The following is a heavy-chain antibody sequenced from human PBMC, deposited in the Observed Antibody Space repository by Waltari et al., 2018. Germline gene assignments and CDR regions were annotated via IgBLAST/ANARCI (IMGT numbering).Heavy chain of an antibody. V-gene: IGHV3-15*01. Sequence: EVQLVESGGGLVQPGVSLRLSCVVSGFSTPPFKIAYMRWVRQAPTGGLEWIGRSKTNSEGATTEFAAPLKGRFSISRDDSKKTLYLQLSSLEKDDTAVYYCVTDRGNFDYWGQGTLVTVSS. J-gene: IGHJ4*02. CDR2: SKTNSEGATT. CDR3: VTDRGNFDY. D-gene: IGHD6-25*01. CDR1: GFSTPPFKIAY.